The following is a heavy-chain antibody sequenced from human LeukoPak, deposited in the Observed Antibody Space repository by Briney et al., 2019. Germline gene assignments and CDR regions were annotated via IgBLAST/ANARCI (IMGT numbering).Heavy chain of an antibody. CDR2: ISGSGGST. Sequence: RGSLRLSCAASGFTFSSYAMSWVRQPPGKGLEWVSAISGSGGSTYYADSVKGRFTISRDNSKNTLYLQMNSLRACDTAVYYCAKDTDITVAGPYFDYWGQGTLVTVSS. J-gene: IGHJ4*02. CDR3: AKDTDITVAGPYFDY. CDR1: GFTFSSYA. D-gene: IGHD6-19*01. V-gene: IGHV3-23*01.